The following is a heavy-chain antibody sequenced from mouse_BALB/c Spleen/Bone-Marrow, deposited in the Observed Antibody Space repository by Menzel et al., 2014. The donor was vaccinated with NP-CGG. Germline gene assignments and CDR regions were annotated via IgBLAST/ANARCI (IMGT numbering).Heavy chain of an antibody. D-gene: IGHD2-12*01. CDR3: ARFGNDDAMDY. CDR2: INSNGGST. V-gene: IGHV5-6-2*01. CDR1: GFTFSSYY. Sequence: EVQLVESGGGLVKLGGSLKLSCAASGFTFSSYYMSWVRQTPEKRLELVAAINSNGGSTYYPDTVKGRFAISRDNAKNTLYLQMSSLKSEDTALYYCARFGNDDAMDYWGQGTSVTVSS. J-gene: IGHJ4*01.